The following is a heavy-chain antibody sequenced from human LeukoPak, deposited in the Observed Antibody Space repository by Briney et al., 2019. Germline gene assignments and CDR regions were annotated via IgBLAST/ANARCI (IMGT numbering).Heavy chain of an antibody. D-gene: IGHD3-22*01. CDR3: ARGRDYYAVSGYHNWFDA. Sequence: ASVKASCKASGYTFTRYYMHWVRQAPGQGLEWMGMISPSGETTSYAQKFQGRVTMTRDTSTRTVYLDLSSLRSEDTAVYYCARGRDYYAVSGYHNWFDAWGQGTLVTVSS. J-gene: IGHJ5*02. CDR1: GYTFTRYY. CDR2: ISPSGETT. V-gene: IGHV1-46*01.